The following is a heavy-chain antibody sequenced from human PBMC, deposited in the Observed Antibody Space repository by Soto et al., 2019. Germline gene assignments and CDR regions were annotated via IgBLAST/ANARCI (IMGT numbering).Heavy chain of an antibody. D-gene: IGHD6-13*01. J-gene: IGHJ5*02. Sequence: GESLKISCQGSGYNFAGYWIAWVRQMPWKGLEWVGIIYPDNSDTRYSRSFQGQVTISADKSISTAYLQWSSLKASDTAVYYCASQGATAATLPLIWFAPWGKGSLVTVSS. CDR1: GYNFAGYW. V-gene: IGHV5-51*01. CDR2: IYPDNSDT. CDR3: ASQGATAATLPLIWFAP.